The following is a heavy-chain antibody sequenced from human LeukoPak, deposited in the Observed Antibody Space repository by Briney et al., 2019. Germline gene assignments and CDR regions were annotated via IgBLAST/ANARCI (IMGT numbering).Heavy chain of an antibody. V-gene: IGHV3-23*01. D-gene: IGHD3-10*01. CDR1: GFTFSSYA. CDR3: AKDLWFGETRAYFDY. CDR2: ISGSGGST. J-gene: IGHJ4*02. Sequence: PGGSLRLSCAASGFTFSSYAMSWVRQAPGKGLEWVSAISGSGGSTYYADSVKGRFTISRDNSKNTLYLQMNSLRAEDTAVYYCAKDLWFGETRAYFDYWGQGTLVTVSS.